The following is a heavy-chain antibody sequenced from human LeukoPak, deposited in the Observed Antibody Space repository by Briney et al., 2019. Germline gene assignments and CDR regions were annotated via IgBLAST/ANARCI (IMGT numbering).Heavy chain of an antibody. V-gene: IGHV3-53*01. Sequence: GGSLRLSCAASGFTVNSNYMSWVRQAPWKGLEWVSVISTGGTTYYADSVKGRFTISRDNSKSTLYLQMNSLRAEDTALYYCARGGDIVGDIRSAFDIWGPGTLVTVSS. CDR3: ARGGDIVGDIRSAFDI. J-gene: IGHJ3*02. CDR2: ISTGGTT. D-gene: IGHD1-26*01. CDR1: GFTVNSNY.